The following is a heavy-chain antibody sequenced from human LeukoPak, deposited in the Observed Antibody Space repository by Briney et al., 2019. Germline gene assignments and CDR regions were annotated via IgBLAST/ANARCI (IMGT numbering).Heavy chain of an antibody. Sequence: ASVKVSCKASGYTFTGYYMHWVRQAPGQGLEWMGRINPNSGGTNYAQKFQGRVTMTEDTSTDTAYMELSSLRSEDTAVYYCATSPDSVTKGYWGQGTLVTVSS. V-gene: IGHV1-2*06. J-gene: IGHJ4*02. CDR2: INPNSGGT. CDR3: ATSPDSVTKGY. D-gene: IGHD4-17*01. CDR1: GYTFTGYY.